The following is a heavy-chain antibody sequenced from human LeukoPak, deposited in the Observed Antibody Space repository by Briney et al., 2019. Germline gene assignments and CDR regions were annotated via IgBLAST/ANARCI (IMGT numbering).Heavy chain of an antibody. Sequence: GGSLRLSCAASGFTFSSYWMHWVRQAPGKGLVWVSRINSDGSSTSYADSVKGRFTISRDNAKNMLYLQMNSLRAEDTAVYYCARDPKRVGLDYWGQGTLVTVSS. CDR1: GFTFSSYW. D-gene: IGHD2-15*01. J-gene: IGHJ4*02. CDR3: ARDPKRVGLDY. CDR2: INSDGSST. V-gene: IGHV3-74*01.